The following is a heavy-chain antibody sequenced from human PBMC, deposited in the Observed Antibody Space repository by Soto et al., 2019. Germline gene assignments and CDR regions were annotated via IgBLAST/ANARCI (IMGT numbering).Heavy chain of an antibody. Sequence: SVNGACKTSVCAISVDTISWVILTTRQGLEWMGRIIPILGIANYAQKFQGRVTITADKSTSTAYMELSSLRSEDTAVYYCARDDSAARPEVHDVFDIWGQGTMVTVSS. D-gene: IGHD6-6*01. J-gene: IGHJ3*02. CDR1: VCAISVDT. V-gene: IGHV1-69*04. CDR3: ARDDSAARPEVHDVFDI. CDR2: IIPILGIA.